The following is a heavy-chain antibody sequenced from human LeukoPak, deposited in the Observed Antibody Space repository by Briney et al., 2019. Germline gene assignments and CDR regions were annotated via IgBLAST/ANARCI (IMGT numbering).Heavy chain of an antibody. J-gene: IGHJ4*02. CDR3: ARSPDSDRHDY. V-gene: IGHV4-34*01. Sequence: SETLSLTCAVYGGSFSGFYWSWIRQPPGRGLEWIGEINHSETTNYNPSLTSQVTISVDTSKNLFSLKLTSVTVADTAVYYCARSPDSDRHDYWGQGTLVIVSS. CDR1: GGSFSGFY. CDR2: INHSETT. D-gene: IGHD3-9*01.